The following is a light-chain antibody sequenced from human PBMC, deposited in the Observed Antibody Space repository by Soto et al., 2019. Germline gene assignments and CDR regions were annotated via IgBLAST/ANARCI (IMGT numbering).Light chain of an antibody. J-gene: IGKJ4*01. Sequence: DIQMTQSPSSVSASVGDRVTITCRASQDISTWLAWFQQKPGEAPRLLIYTASSLHSGVPSGFSGSGSGTDFTLTISSLQPEDFATYYCQQGNSFPLTFGGGTKVEIK. CDR2: TAS. CDR1: QDISTW. V-gene: IGKV1-12*01. CDR3: QQGNSFPLT.